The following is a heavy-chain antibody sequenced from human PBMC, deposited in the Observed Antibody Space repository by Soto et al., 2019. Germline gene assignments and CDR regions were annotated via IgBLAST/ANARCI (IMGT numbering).Heavy chain of an antibody. D-gene: IGHD2-2*01. CDR3: ASQGGDIVFVPAAHGHYYGMAV. Sequence: QLQLQESGPGLVKPSETLSLTCTVSGGSISSSSYYWGWIRQPPGKGLEWIGSIYYSGSTYYNPSLKRRVTLSVATSTNQCSLKLSSVTAADTAVYYCASQGGDIVFVPAAHGHYYGMAVWGQGTTVTVSS. CDR2: IYYSGST. CDR1: GGSISSSSYY. V-gene: IGHV4-39*01. J-gene: IGHJ6*02.